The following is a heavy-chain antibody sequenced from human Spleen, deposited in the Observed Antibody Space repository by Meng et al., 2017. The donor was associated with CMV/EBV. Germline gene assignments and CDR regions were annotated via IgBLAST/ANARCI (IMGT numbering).Heavy chain of an antibody. CDR2: VDKIGRY. CDR3: ASGPNPCYFDW. V-gene: IGHV4-59*10. CDR1: GGSFRCYY. J-gene: IGHJ4*02. Sequence: LQPGGAGLLRPSWACSSVSAVYGGSFRCYYWGWLRPPDGKGVEWNGYVDKIGRYNSTPSLKSPITMSQATSKNQFSLKMSSVTDAATAVYYCASGPNPCYFDWWGQGTLVTVSS.